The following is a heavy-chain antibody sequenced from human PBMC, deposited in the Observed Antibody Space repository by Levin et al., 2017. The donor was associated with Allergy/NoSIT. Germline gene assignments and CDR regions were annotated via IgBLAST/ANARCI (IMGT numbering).Heavy chain of an antibody. V-gene: IGHV3-49*03. D-gene: IGHD2-2*02. J-gene: IGHJ4*02. CDR1: GFTFGDYA. CDR3: TRDPQLLYCTTGNCVDC. CDR2: IRSKAYGGTT. Sequence: GESLKISCTASGFTFGDYAMSWFRQAPGKGLEWVGFIRSKAYGGTTEYAASVKGRFTISRDDSNSIAYLQMNSLKTEDTAVYYCTRDPQLLYCTTGNCVDCWGQGTLVTVSS.